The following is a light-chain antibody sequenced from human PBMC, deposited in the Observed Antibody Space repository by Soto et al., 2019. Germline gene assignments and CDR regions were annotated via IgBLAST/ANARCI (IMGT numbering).Light chain of an antibody. CDR1: QSVSSTY. J-gene: IGKJ1*01. V-gene: IGKV3-20*01. CDR2: GAS. CDR3: QQYGSSPGT. Sequence: EIVLTQSPGTLSLSPGERATLSCRASQSVSSTYLAWYQQKPGQAPRLLIYGASSRATGILDRFSGSGSGTACTLTISRLEPEDFAVYYCQQYGSSPGTFGQGTKVEIK.